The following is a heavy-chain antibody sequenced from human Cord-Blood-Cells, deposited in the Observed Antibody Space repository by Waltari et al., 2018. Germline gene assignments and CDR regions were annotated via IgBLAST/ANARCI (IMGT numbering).Heavy chain of an antibody. CDR3: AREGILTGYFDY. Sequence: EVQLVESGGGLVKPGGSLRLSCAASGFTFSGYSMNWVRQAPGKGLEWVSSISSSSSYIYYADSVKGRFTISRDNAKNSLYLQMNSLRAEDTAVYYCAREGILTGYFDYWGQGTLVTVSS. V-gene: IGHV3-21*01. CDR1: GFTFSGYS. J-gene: IGHJ4*02. CDR2: ISSSSSYI. D-gene: IGHD3-9*01.